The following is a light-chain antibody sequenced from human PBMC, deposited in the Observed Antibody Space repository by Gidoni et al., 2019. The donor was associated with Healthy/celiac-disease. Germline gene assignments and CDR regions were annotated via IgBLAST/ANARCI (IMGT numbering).Light chain of an antibody. CDR2: AAS. CDR3: QQYYSYPLT. CDR1: PGISSY. V-gene: IGKV1-8*01. Sequence: AIRMTQSPSSLSASTGDRVTITCRASPGISSYLAWYQQKPGKAPKLLIYAASTLQSGVPARFSGSGSGTYFTLTISCLHSEDFATYYCQQYYSYPLTFGGGTKVEIK. J-gene: IGKJ4*01.